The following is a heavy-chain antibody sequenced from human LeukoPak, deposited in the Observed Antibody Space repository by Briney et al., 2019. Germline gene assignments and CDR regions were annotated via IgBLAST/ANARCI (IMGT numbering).Heavy chain of an antibody. J-gene: IGHJ4*02. CDR1: GGSFSGYY. CDR2: TNHSGST. V-gene: IGHV4-34*01. CDR3: ARAGLGYNRNPDFDY. D-gene: IGHD5-24*01. Sequence: SETLSLTCAVYGGSFSGYYWSWIRQPPGKGLEWIGETNHSGSTNYNPSLKSRVTISVDTSKNQFSLKLSSVTAADTAVYYCARAGLGYNRNPDFDYWGQGTLVTVSS.